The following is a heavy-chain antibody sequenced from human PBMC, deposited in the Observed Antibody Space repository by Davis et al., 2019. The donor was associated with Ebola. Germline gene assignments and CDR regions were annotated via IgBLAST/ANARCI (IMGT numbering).Heavy chain of an antibody. V-gene: IGHV4-34*01. Sequence: SETLSLTCAVYGSSFSTYYWTWIRQPPGKGLEWIGDVYHSGSTNYNPSLKSRVTISLDMSRNQFSLNLTSVTAADTAVYYCARGPRYSYKGLNWFDPWGQGTLVTVSS. J-gene: IGHJ5*02. CDR3: ARGPRYSYKGLNWFDP. CDR1: GSSFSTYY. D-gene: IGHD5-18*01. CDR2: VYHSGST.